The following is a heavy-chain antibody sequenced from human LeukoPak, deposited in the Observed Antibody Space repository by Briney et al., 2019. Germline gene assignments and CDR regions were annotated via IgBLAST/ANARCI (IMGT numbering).Heavy chain of an antibody. CDR3: AKTQWKVGATDYFDY. J-gene: IGHJ4*02. V-gene: IGHV3-23*01. CDR2: INDNGGQR. CDR1: GFAFNNYA. Sequence: PGGSLRLSRAASGFAFNNYAMTWVRQAPGKGLEWVSNINDNGGQRHYADSVKGRFTISRDNSKNTLFLQMDSLRAEDTAVYYCAKTQWKVGATDYFDYWGQGIPVTVSS. D-gene: IGHD1-26*01.